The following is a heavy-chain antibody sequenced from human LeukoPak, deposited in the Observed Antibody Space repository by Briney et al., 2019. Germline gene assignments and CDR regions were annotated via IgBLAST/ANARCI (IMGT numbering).Heavy chain of an antibody. CDR3: ARVTLVAGGPAGFDY. CDR1: GFTFSSYW. D-gene: IGHD2-15*01. CDR2: IKQDGSEK. J-gene: IGHJ4*02. Sequence: GGSLRLSCAASGFTFSSYWMSWVRQAPGKGLEWVANIKQDGSEKYYVDSVKGRFTISRDNAKNSLYLQMNSLRAEDTAVYYCARVTLVAGGPAGFDYWGQGTLVTVSS. V-gene: IGHV3-7*03.